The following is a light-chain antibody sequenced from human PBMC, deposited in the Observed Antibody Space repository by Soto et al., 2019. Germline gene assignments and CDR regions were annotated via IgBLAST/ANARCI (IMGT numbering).Light chain of an antibody. V-gene: IGKV3-20*01. CDR3: QQYGTSGT. J-gene: IGKJ1*01. Sequence: EILFTQSPGTLSLSPGERATLSCRASQSVSNNYFAWYQQKPGEAPRLLIYGASNTATGIPDRLSGGGSGTDFTLTIRRLEPEDFAVYYCQQYGTSGTFGQGTKVDIK. CDR1: QSVSNNY. CDR2: GAS.